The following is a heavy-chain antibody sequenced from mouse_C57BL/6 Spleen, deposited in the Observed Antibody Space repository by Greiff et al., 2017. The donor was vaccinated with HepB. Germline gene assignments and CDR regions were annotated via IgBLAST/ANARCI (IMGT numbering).Heavy chain of an antibody. J-gene: IGHJ2*01. CDR1: GFTFSDYY. V-gene: IGHV5-16*01. Sequence: EVKLVESEGGLVQPGSSMKLSCTASGFTFSDYYMAWVRQVPEKGLEWVANINYDGSSTYYLDSLKSRFIISRDNAKNILYLQMSSLKSEDTATYYCARVPITTVLDYWGQGTTLTVSS. CDR3: ARVPITTVLDY. CDR2: INYDGSST. D-gene: IGHD1-1*01.